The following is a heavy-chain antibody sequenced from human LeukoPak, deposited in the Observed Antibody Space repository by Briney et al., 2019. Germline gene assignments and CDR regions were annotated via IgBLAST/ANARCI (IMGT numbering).Heavy chain of an antibody. D-gene: IGHD5-18*01. CDR3: AREEQSNSFDG. Sequence: GGSLRLSCAASGFTFSNYHMHWIRQAPGKGLEWVAVIWYDGNTTYYADSVNGRFTISRDNSKNTLYLQMNSLRAEDTALYYSAREEQSNSFDGWGQGTLVTVS. V-gene: IGHV3-33*01. CDR1: GFTFSNYH. CDR2: IWYDGNTT. J-gene: IGHJ4*02.